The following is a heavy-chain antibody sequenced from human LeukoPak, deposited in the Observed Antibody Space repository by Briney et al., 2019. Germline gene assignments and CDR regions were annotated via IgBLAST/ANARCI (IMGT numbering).Heavy chain of an antibody. CDR3: ARGPIKGAKGSVDY. J-gene: IGHJ4*02. CDR2: INHSGGT. D-gene: IGHD1-26*01. V-gene: IGHV4-34*01. Sequence: SETLSLTCAVYGGSFSGYYWSWIRQPPGKGLEWIGEINHSGGTNYNPSLKSRVTISVDTSKNQFSLKLSSVTAADTAVYYCARGPIKGAKGSVDYWGQGTLVTVSS. CDR1: GGSFSGYY.